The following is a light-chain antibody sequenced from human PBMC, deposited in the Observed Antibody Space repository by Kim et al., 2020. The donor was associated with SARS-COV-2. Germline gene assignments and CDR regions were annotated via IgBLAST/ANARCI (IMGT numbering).Light chain of an antibody. CDR1: QSISSW. CDR3: QHYNSYSWT. CDR2: KAS. Sequence: SVGDRFTITCRASQSISSWLAGYQQKPGKAPNLLIYKASSLEIGVPSRFSGSGSGTEFTLTISSLQPDDFATYYCQHYNSYSWTFGQGTKVDIK. V-gene: IGKV1-5*03. J-gene: IGKJ1*01.